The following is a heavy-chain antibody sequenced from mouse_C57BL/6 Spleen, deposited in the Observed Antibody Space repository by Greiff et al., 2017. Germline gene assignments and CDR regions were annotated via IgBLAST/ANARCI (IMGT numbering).Heavy chain of an antibody. CDR1: GYTFTDYY. V-gene: IGHV1-76*01. Sequence: QVQLQQSGAELVRPGASVKLSCKASGYTFTDYYINWVKQRPGQGLEWIARIYPGSGNTYYNEKFKGKATLTAEKSSSTAYMQLSSLTSEDSAVYFCARLWLRRDESSGYYFDYWGQGTTLTVSS. CDR3: ARLWLRRDESSGYYFDY. CDR2: IYPGSGNT. J-gene: IGHJ2*01. D-gene: IGHD2-2*01.